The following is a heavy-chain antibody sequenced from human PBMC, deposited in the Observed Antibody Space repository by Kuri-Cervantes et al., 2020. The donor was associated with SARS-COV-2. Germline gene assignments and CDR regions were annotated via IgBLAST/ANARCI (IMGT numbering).Heavy chain of an antibody. CDR3: ARGRGDTAVDY. D-gene: IGHD5-18*01. CDR2: IYYSGST. J-gene: IGHJ4*02. CDR1: GGSISSYY. Sequence: GSLRLSCTVSGGSISSYYWSWIRQPPGKGLEWIGYIYYSGSTNYNPSLKSRVTISVDTSKNQFSLKLSSVTAADTAVYYCARGRGDTAVDYWGQGTLVTVSS. V-gene: IGHV4-59*01.